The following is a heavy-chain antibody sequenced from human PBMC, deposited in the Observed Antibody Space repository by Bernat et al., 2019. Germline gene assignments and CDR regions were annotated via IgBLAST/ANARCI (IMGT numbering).Heavy chain of an antibody. V-gene: IGHV3-53*01. CDR2: IYSGGST. D-gene: IGHD3-10*01. CDR1: GFTVSSNY. Sequence: EVQLVESGGGLIQPGGSLRLSCAASGFTVSSNYMSWVRQAPGKGLEWVSVIYSGGSTYYADSVKGRFTISRDNSKNTLYLQMNSLRAEDTAVYYCARDYQMVRGVTGYYYYGMDVWGQGTTVTVSS. J-gene: IGHJ6*02. CDR3: ARDYQMVRGVTGYYYYGMDV.